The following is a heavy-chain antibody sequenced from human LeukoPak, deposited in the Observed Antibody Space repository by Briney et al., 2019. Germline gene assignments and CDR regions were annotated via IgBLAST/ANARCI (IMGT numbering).Heavy chain of an antibody. CDR2: ISSSSSYI. D-gene: IGHD6-19*01. Sequence: GGSLRLSCAASGFTFSSYSMNWVRQAPGKGLEWVSSISSSSSYIYYADSVKGRFTISRDNAKNSLYLQMNSLRAEDTAVYYCARVRSGWYYFDYWGQGTLVTVSS. J-gene: IGHJ4*02. CDR1: GFTFSSYS. CDR3: ARVRSGWYYFDY. V-gene: IGHV3-21*01.